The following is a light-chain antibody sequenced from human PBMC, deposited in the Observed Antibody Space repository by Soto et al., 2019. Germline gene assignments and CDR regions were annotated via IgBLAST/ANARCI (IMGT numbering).Light chain of an antibody. CDR1: GSNIGKHY. V-gene: IGLV1-51*02. CDR2: EDN. J-gene: IGLJ3*02. Sequence: QSVLTQPPSVSAAPGQKVTISCSGGGSNIGKHYVSWYQQVPGTAPKLLIFEDNRRSTGIPDRFSGSKSDTSATLGITGLQTGDEADYYCGTWDSSLSAWVFGGGTKLTVL. CDR3: GTWDSSLSAWV.